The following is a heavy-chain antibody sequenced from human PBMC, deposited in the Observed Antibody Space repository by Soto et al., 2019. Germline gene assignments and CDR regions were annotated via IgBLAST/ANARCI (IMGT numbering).Heavy chain of an antibody. V-gene: IGHV4-39*02. CDR2: FYYDGRT. D-gene: IGHD2-21*01. CDR1: GASFSDANYY. J-gene: IGHJ4*02. Sequence: SETLSLTCIVSGASFSDANYYWVWIRQPPGEGLEWIGSFYYDGRTYYNASLKSRVTISVDTSKNHFSLMLTSVTAADTAVYYCERRSHIVVAPTWGQGTLVTSPQ. CDR3: ERRSHIVVAPT.